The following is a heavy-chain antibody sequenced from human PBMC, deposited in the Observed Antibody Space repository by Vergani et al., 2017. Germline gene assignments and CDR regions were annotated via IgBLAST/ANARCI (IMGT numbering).Heavy chain of an antibody. J-gene: IGHJ5*02. D-gene: IGHD3-22*01. Sequence: EVQLLESGGGLVQPGGSLRLSCAASGFTFSSYAMSWVRQAPEKGLEWVSTISGRGGSTYYADSVKGRFTISRDNFKNTLYLQMNSLRAEDTAVYYCAKGEPTYYYDSSGSSNWFDPWGQGTLVTVSS. CDR2: ISGRGGST. V-gene: IGHV3-23*01. CDR1: GFTFSSYA. CDR3: AKGEPTYYYDSSGSSNWFDP.